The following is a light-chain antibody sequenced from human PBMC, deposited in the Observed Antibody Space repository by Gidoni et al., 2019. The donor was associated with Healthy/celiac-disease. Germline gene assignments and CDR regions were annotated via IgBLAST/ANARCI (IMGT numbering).Light chain of an antibody. CDR1: SSNIGSNT. Sequence: QSVPIQPPSATGPPGQRVTIPCSGSSSNIGSNTVNWYQQLPGTAPKLLIYSNNQRPSGVPDRFSGSKSGTSASLAISGLQSEDEADYYCAAWDDSLNGVVFGGGTKLTVL. CDR2: SNN. CDR3: AAWDDSLNGVV. J-gene: IGLJ2*01. V-gene: IGLV1-44*01.